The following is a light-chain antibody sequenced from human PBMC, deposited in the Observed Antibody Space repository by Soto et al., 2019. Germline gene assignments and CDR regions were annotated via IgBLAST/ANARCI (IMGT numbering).Light chain of an antibody. CDR1: QSVVRY. V-gene: IGKV3-11*01. CDR2: DAT. J-gene: IGKJ4*01. CDR3: QQRYHWPPLT. Sequence: EIVLTQSPVTLSLSPGDTATLSCRASQSVVRYVAWYQQKPGQAPRLLIYDATIRASGIPARFSGSGSGTDCSLTIRSLEPEDFAVYYCQQRYHWPPLTFGGGTKVEVK.